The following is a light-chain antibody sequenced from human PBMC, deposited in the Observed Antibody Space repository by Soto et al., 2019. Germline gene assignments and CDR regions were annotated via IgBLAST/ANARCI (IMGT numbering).Light chain of an antibody. J-gene: IGKJ4*01. Sequence: EIVLMQSPGTLSLSPGERATLSCRASQSVSNNYVAWYQQKTGQAPRLLIAGASSRATGIPDRFSGSGSGTDFTLTIRRMEPEDFEVYYCQQYGSSPPLYFGGGNKVEIK. V-gene: IGKV3-20*01. CDR1: QSVSNNY. CDR3: QQYGSSPPLY. CDR2: GAS.